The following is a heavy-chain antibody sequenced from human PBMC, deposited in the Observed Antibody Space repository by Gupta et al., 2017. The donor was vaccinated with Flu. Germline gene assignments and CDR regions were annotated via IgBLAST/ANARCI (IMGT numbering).Heavy chain of an antibody. CDR2: IIPLSGIT. V-gene: IGHV1-69*17. CDR1: GGTFSRYA. CDR3: AKQAYCSGGSCYSASG. D-gene: IGHD2-15*01. Sequence: QVQLVQSGAEVKTPGSSVRVSCKASGGTFSRYAISWMRQAPEEGLEWMGAIIPLSGITNYAQKFQGRVVITADKSTGTVYMDLFSLKYDDTALYYCAKQAYCSGGSCYSASGWGQGTLVTVSS. J-gene: IGHJ4*02.